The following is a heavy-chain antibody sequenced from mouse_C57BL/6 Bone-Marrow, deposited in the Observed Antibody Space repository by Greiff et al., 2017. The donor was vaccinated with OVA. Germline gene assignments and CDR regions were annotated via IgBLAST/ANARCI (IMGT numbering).Heavy chain of an antibody. V-gene: IGHV5-12*01. CDR2: ISNGGGST. CDR1: GFTFSDYY. Sequence: EVNLVESGGGLVQPGGSLKLSCAASGFTFSDYYMYWVRQTPEKRLEWVAYISNGGGSTYYPDTVKGRFTISRDNAKNTLYLQMSRLKSEDTAMYYCARPAWFAYWGQGTLVTVSA. CDR3: ARPAWFAY. J-gene: IGHJ3*01.